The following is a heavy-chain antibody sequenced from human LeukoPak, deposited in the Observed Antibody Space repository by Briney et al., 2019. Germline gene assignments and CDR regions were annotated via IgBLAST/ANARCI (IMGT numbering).Heavy chain of an antibody. V-gene: IGHV3-23*01. D-gene: IGHD6-6*01. Sequence: GSLRLSCAASGFTFSSYAMSWVRQAPGKGLEWVSAISGSGGSTYYADSVKGWFTISRDNSKNTLYLQMNSLRAEDTAVYYCAKDRVYSSSSGGYNWFDPWGQGTLVTVSS. J-gene: IGHJ5*02. CDR1: GFTFSSYA. CDR2: ISGSGGST. CDR3: AKDRVYSSSSGGYNWFDP.